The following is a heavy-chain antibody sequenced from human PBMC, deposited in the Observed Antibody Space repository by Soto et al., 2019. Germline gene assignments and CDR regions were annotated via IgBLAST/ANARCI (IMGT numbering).Heavy chain of an antibody. J-gene: IGHJ6*02. Sequence: GGSLRLSCAASGFTFSSSSMNWVRQAPGKGLEWVSSISSSSSYIYYADSVKGRFTISRDNAKNSLYLQMNSLRAEDTAVYYCARDRDSSSWYGYGMDVWGQGTTVTVSS. V-gene: IGHV3-21*01. CDR1: GFTFSSSS. D-gene: IGHD6-13*01. CDR2: ISSSSSYI. CDR3: ARDRDSSSWYGYGMDV.